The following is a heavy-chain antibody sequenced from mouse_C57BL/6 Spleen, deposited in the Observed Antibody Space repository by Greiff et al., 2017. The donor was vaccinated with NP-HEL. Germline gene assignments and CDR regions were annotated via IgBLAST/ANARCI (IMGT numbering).Heavy chain of an antibody. CDR2: INPSTGGT. CDR1: GYSFTGYY. J-gene: IGHJ4*01. Sequence: DVKLVESGPELVKPGASVKISCKASGYSFTGYYMNWVKQSPEKSLEWIGEINPSTGGTTYNQKFKAKATLTVDKSSSTAYMQLKSLTSEDSAVYYCARKIYDGYSPMDYWGQGTSVTVSS. D-gene: IGHD2-3*01. V-gene: IGHV1-42*01. CDR3: ARKIYDGYSPMDY.